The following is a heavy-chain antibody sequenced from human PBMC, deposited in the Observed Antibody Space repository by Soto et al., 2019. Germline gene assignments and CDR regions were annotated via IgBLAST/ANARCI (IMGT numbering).Heavy chain of an antibody. CDR3: AREGYSSGFDPFDF. CDR2: ISGYNGRT. D-gene: IGHD5-18*01. J-gene: IGHJ3*01. Sequence: QVQLEQSGDAVKKPGASVKVSCKASGYNFRNFGITWVRQASGLGLEWLGWISGYNGRTSSARNFRDRVVLTTDTATNPAYMELRSLTSDDTAIYYCAREGYSSGFDPFDFWGQGTKVTVSS. CDR1: GYNFRNFG. V-gene: IGHV1-18*01.